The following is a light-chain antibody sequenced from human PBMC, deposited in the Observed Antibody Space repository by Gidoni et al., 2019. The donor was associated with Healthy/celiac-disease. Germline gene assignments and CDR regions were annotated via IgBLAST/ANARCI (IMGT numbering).Light chain of an antibody. CDR1: QSVSRY. CDR3: QQRRNWLT. Sequence: EIVLTQSPATLSLSPGARATLSCRHSQSVSRYLAWYQKKPGQAHRLLIYDASNRATGIAARLSGRGAGTDFTITIRSIEHEDVAVYYLQQRRNWLTFGGGTKVEIK. J-gene: IGKJ4*01. CDR2: DAS. V-gene: IGKV3-11*01.